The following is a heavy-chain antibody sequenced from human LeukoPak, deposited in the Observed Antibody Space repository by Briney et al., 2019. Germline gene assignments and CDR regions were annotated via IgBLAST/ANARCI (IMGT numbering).Heavy chain of an antibody. D-gene: IGHD3-3*01. CDR3: ARDGGYYMDV. V-gene: IGHV4-59*12. J-gene: IGHJ6*03. CDR2: IYYSGST. CDR1: GGSISSYY. Sequence: SETLSLTCTVSGGSISSYYWSWIRQPPGKGLEWIGYIYYSGSTNYNPSLKSRVTISADTSKNQFSLKLSSVTAADTAAYYCARDGGYYMDVWGKGTTVTVSS.